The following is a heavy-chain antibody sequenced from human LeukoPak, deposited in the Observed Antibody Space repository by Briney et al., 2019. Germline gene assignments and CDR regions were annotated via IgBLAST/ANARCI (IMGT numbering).Heavy chain of an antibody. D-gene: IGHD4-23*01. V-gene: IGHV1-58*01. CDR1: GFTFTSSA. CDR3: AADRLAADYGGNFNY. CDR2: IVVGSGNT. Sequence: ASVKVSCKASGFTFTSSAVQWVRQARGQRLEWIGWIVVGSGNTNYVQKFQERVTITRDMSTSTAYMELSSLRSGDTAVYYCAADRLAADYGGNFNYWGQGTLVTVSS. J-gene: IGHJ4*02.